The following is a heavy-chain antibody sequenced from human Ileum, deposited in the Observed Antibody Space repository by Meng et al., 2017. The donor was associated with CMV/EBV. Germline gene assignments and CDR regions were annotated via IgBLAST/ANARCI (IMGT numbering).Heavy chain of an antibody. J-gene: IGHJ4*02. CDR3: ARDSSSGWQFDY. V-gene: IGHV4-39*07. Sequence: VSGGSLSRSPYCWGWIRPPPGKGLEWIGTIYYSGSTYYNPSLNSRVTISVDTSKNQFSLKLSSVTAADTAVYYCARDSSSGWQFDYWGQGTLVTVSS. CDR2: IYYSGST. CDR1: GGSLSRSPYC. D-gene: IGHD6-19*01.